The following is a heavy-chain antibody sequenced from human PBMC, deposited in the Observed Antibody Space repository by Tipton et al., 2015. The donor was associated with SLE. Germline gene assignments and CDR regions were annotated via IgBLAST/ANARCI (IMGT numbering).Heavy chain of an antibody. V-gene: IGHV7-4-1*01. Sequence: QLVQSGAEVKNPGASVKVSCKASGYTFTTYSMNWVRQAPGQGLEWMGWINTNTGNPTYAHDFTGRFVFSLDTSVNTAYLQIRSLRTEDTAVYYCALPGLHTDSFDVWGQGTMVTVSS. CDR3: ALPGLHTDSFDV. CDR2: INTNTGNP. J-gene: IGHJ3*01. CDR1: GYTFTTYS. D-gene: IGHD3-10*01.